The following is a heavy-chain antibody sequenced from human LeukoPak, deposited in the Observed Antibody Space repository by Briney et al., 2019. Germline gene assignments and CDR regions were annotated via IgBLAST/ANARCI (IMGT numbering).Heavy chain of an antibody. CDR1: GYTFTGYY. V-gene: IGHV1-2*06. D-gene: IGHD3/OR15-3a*01. CDR2: INPNSGGT. CDR3: ARVGVDLWFDP. J-gene: IGHJ5*02. Sequence: SVKVSCKASGYTFTGYYIHWLRQAPGQGLEWMGRINPNSGGTNYAQKFQGRVTMTRDTSISTAYMELSRLKSDDTAVYYCARVGVDLWFDPWGQGTLVTVSS.